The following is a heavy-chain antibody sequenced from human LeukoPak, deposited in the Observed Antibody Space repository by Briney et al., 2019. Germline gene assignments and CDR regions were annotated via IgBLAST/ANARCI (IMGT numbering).Heavy chain of an antibody. CDR1: GGSISSGDYY. Sequence: SETLSLTCTVSGGSISSGDYYWSWIRQPPGKGLEWIGYIYYSGSTYYNPSLKSRVTISVDTSKNQFSLKLSSVTAADTAVYYCATSSRTDFWSGYGVDWFDPWGQGTLVTVSS. D-gene: IGHD3-3*01. CDR2: IYYSGST. CDR3: ATSSRTDFWSGYGVDWFDP. V-gene: IGHV4-30-4*08. J-gene: IGHJ5*02.